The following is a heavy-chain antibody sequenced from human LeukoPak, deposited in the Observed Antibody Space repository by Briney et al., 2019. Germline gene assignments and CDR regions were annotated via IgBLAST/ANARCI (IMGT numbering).Heavy chain of an antibody. V-gene: IGHV4-39*07. CDR3: ARDLQRIAAAPGP. D-gene: IGHD6-13*01. CDR1: GGSISSSRYY. Sequence: SETLSLTCTVSGGSISSSRYYWGWIRQPPGKWLEWIGSMYYSGSTYYNPSLKSRVTISVDTSKNQFSLKLSAVTAADTAVYYCARDLQRIAAAPGPWGQGTLVTVSS. J-gene: IGHJ5*02. CDR2: MYYSGST.